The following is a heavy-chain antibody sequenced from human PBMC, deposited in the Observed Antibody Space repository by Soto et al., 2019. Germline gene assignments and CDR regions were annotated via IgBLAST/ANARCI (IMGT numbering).Heavy chain of an antibody. D-gene: IGHD2-15*01. J-gene: IGHJ6*02. CDR1: GGSISSGGYY. V-gene: IGHV4-31*03. CDR2: IYYSGST. CDR3: ASSVVVVRNYGMDV. Sequence: SETLSLTCTVSGGSISSGGYYWSWIRQHPGKGLEWIGYIYYSGSTYYNPSLKSRVTISVDTSKNQFSLKLSSVTAADTAVYYCASSVVVVRNYGMDVWGQGTTVTVSS.